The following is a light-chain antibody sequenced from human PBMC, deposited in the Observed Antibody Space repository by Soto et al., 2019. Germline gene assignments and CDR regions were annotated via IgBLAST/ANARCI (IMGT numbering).Light chain of an antibody. CDR1: QSVSRD. CDR3: QQYDKWPTWT. Sequence: EIVLTQSPATLSVSPGERATLSCRASQSVSRDLAWYQQKPGQAPRLLIYGASTRAPSIPARFSGSGSGTDSTLTISSLQSEDFAVYYCQQYDKWPTWTFGQGTKVDIK. CDR2: GAS. J-gene: IGKJ1*01. V-gene: IGKV3-15*01.